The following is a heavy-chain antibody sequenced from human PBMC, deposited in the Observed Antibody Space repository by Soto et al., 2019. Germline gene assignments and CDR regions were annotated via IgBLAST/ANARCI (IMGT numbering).Heavy chain of an antibody. CDR2: ISVSGDNT. D-gene: IGHD3-10*01. CDR1: GFTFSRYA. CDR3: AKDGKMRTKVWFPAGYGMDV. Sequence: GGSLRLSCAASGFTFSRYAMNWVRQAPGRGLQWISGISVSGDNTSYVESVRGRFTVYRDNSKDTLYLQMYNLRAEDTALYYCAKDGKMRTKVWFPAGYGMDVWGQGTTVTVSS. J-gene: IGHJ6*02. V-gene: IGHV3-23*01.